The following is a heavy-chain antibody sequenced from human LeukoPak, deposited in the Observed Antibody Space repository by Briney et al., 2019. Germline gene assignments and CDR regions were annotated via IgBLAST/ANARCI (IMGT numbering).Heavy chain of an antibody. CDR3: AREGIAVAGSRNYYYMDV. Sequence: GGSLRLSCAASGFTFSSYSMNWVRQAPGKGLEWVSSISSSSSYIYYADSVKGRFTISRDNAKNSLYLQMNSLRAEDTAVYYCAREGIAVAGSRNYYYMDVWGKGTTVTISS. CDR1: GFTFSSYS. V-gene: IGHV3-21*04. D-gene: IGHD6-19*01. CDR2: ISSSSSYI. J-gene: IGHJ6*03.